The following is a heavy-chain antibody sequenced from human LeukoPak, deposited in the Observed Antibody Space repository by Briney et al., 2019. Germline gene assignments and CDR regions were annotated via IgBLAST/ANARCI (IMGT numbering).Heavy chain of an antibody. CDR1: GFTFSSYS. D-gene: IGHD6-6*01. V-gene: IGHV3-21*01. J-gene: IGHJ5*02. Sequence: PGGSLRLSCAASGFTFSSYSMNWVRQAPGKGLEGVSSISSSSSYIYYADSVKGRFTISRDNAKNSLYLQMNSLRAEDTAVYYCARGVSSIAARRVNWFDPWGQGTLVTVSS. CDR3: ARGVSSIAARRVNWFDP. CDR2: ISSSSSYI.